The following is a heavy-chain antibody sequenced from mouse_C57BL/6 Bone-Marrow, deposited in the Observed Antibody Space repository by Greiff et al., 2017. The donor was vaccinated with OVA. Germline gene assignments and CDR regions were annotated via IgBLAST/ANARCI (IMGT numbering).Heavy chain of an antibody. V-gene: IGHV1-19*01. Sequence: VQLQQSGPVLVKPGASVKMSCKASGYTFTDYYMNWVKQSHGKSLEWIGVINPYNGGTSYNQKFKGKATLTVDKSSSTAYMELNSLTSEDSAVYYCAPPYDGYPSGPFDYWGQGTTLTVSS. D-gene: IGHD2-3*01. J-gene: IGHJ2*01. CDR3: APPYDGYPSGPFDY. CDR2: INPYNGGT. CDR1: GYTFTDYY.